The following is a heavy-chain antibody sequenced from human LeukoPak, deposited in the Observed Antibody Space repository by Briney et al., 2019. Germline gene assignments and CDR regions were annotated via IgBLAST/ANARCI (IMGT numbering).Heavy chain of an antibody. J-gene: IGHJ3*02. D-gene: IGHD2-2*01. CDR2: ISGSGGST. V-gene: IGHV3-23*01. CDR3: AGGPGLTGYCASTSCVDAFDI. Sequence: GGSLRLSCAASGFTFSSYAMSWVRQAPGKGLEWVSAISGSGGSTYYADSVKGRFTVSRDNSKNTLYLQMNSLRAEDTAVYYCAGGPGLTGYCASTSCVDAFDIWGQGTMVTVSS. CDR1: GFTFSSYA.